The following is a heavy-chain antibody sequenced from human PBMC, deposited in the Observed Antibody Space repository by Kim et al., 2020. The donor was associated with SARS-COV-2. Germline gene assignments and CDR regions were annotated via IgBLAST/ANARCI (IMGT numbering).Heavy chain of an antibody. J-gene: IGHJ4*02. CDR3: ARVVSGSAVAGFDY. V-gene: IGHV1-3*01. Sequence: ASVKVSCKASGYTFTSYAMHWVRQAPGQRLEWMGWINAGNGNTKYSQKFQGRVTITRDTSASTAYMELSSLRSEDTAVYYCARVVSGSAVAGFDYWGQGTLVTVSS. CDR2: INAGNGNT. D-gene: IGHD6-19*01. CDR1: GYTFTSYA.